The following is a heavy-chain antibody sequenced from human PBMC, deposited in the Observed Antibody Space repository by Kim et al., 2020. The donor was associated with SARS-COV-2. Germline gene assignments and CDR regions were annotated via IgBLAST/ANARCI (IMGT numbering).Heavy chain of an antibody. J-gene: IGHJ6*02. CDR3: ARDVGYCSGGSCYSFGMDV. Sequence: GRFTISRDNAKTSMYLQMNSLRAEDTAVYYCARDVGYCSGGSCYSFGMDVWGQGTTVTVSS. V-gene: IGHV3-11*05. D-gene: IGHD2-15*01.